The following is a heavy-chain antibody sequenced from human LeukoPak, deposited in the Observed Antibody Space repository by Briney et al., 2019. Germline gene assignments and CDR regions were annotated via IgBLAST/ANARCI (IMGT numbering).Heavy chain of an antibody. Sequence: SETLSLTCTVSGGSISNYYWSWIRQSPVKGLEWIGYSYYSGITNYNPSLKSRVTISVDTSKNQFSLKLRSVTAADTAVYYCARVTSRLGWFDPWGQGTLVTVSS. V-gene: IGHV4-59*08. D-gene: IGHD1-14*01. CDR2: SYYSGIT. CDR3: ARVTSRLGWFDP. J-gene: IGHJ5*02. CDR1: GGSISNYY.